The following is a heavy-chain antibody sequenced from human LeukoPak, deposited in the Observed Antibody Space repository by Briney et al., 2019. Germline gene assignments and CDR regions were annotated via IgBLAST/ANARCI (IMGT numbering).Heavy chain of an antibody. Sequence: PSETLSLTCTVSGGSISSYYWSWIRQPAGKGLEWIGRIYTSGSTNYNPSLKSRVTMSVDTSKNQFSLKLSSVTAADTAVYYCARERSLGATAYYYYYYMDVWGKGTTVTISS. CDR1: GGSISSYY. CDR2: IYTSGST. V-gene: IGHV4-4*07. D-gene: IGHD1-26*01. J-gene: IGHJ6*03. CDR3: ARERSLGATAYYYYYYMDV.